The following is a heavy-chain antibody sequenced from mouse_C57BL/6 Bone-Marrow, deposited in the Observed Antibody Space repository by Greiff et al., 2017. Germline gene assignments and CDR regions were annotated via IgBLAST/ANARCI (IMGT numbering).Heavy chain of an antibody. J-gene: IGHJ3*01. CDR1: GYTFTDYY. V-gene: IGHV1-19*01. CDR2: INPYNGGT. CDR3: ARRAYYYGSSYPFAY. D-gene: IGHD1-1*01. Sequence: VQLQQSGPVLVKPGASVKMSRKASGYTFTDYYMNWVKQSHGKSLEWIGVINPYNGGTSYNQKFKGKATLTVDKSSSTAYMELNSLTSEDSAVYYCARRAYYYGSSYPFAYWGQGTLVTVSA.